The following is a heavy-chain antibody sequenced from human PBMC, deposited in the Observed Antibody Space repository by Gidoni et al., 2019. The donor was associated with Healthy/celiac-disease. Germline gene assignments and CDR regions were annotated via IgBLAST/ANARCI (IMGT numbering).Heavy chain of an antibody. CDR2: INHSGST. CDR1: GGSFRGYS. D-gene: IGHD2-2*01. Sequence: QVQLQQWGAGLLKPSETLSLTCAVDGGSFRGYSWSGIRQPPGKGLEWIGEINHSGSTNYNPSLKSRVTISVDTSKNQFSLKLSSVTAADTAVYYCARGRSGNIVVVPAAMYGYNWFDPWGQGTLVTVSS. CDR3: ARGRSGNIVVVPAAMYGYNWFDP. V-gene: IGHV4-34*01. J-gene: IGHJ5*02.